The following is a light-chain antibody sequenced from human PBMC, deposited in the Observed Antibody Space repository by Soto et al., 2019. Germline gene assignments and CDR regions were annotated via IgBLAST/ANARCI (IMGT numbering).Light chain of an antibody. CDR1: SSDVGSYNL. Sequence: QSALTQPASVSGSPGQSITISCTGTSSDVGSYNLVSWYQQHPGKSPKVLIYEDTKRPSGVPDRFSGSKSGNTASLTVSGLQAEDEADYYCSSYAGSNNLVFGGGTKLTVL. CDR3: SSYAGSNNLV. V-gene: IGLV2-8*01. CDR2: EDT. J-gene: IGLJ3*02.